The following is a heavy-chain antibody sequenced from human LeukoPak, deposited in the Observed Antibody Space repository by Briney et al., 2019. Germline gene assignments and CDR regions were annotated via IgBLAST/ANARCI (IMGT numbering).Heavy chain of an antibody. CDR1: GFTFSSYS. V-gene: IGHV3-21*01. CDR2: ISNSSSYI. Sequence: KAGGPLRLSCAASGFTFSSYSMNWVRQAPGKGLEWVSSISNSSSYIYYADSVKGRFTISRDNAKNSLYLQMNSLRAEDTAVYYCARGSSSWYDYWGQGTLVTVSS. CDR3: ARGSSSWYDY. J-gene: IGHJ4*02. D-gene: IGHD6-13*01.